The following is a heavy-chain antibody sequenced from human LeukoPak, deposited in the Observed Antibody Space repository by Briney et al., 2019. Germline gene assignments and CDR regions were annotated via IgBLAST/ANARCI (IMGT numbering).Heavy chain of an antibody. CDR3: ARHHYDFWSGYPPYGMDV. D-gene: IGHD3-3*01. J-gene: IGHJ6*02. V-gene: IGHV5-51*01. CDR1: GYSFTSYW. CDR2: IYPGDSDT. Sequence: GESLKISCKGSGYSFTSYWIGWVRQVPGKGLEWMGIIYPGDSDTRYSPSFQGQVTISADESISTAYLQWSSLKASDTAMYYCARHHYDFWSGYPPYGMDVWGQGTTVTVSS.